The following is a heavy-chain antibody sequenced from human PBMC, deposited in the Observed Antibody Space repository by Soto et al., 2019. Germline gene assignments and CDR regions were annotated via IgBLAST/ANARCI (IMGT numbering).Heavy chain of an antibody. CDR2: ISSSSSYT. V-gene: IGHV3-11*06. Sequence: QVQLVESGGGLVKPGGSLRLSCAASGFTFSDYYMSWIRQAPGKGLEWVSYISSSSSYTNYADSVKGRFTISRDNAKNSLYLQMNSLRAEDTAVYYCARDGVRGSSSWYVRGFDPWGQGTLVTVSS. CDR3: ARDGVRGSSSWYVRGFDP. J-gene: IGHJ5*02. D-gene: IGHD6-13*01. CDR1: GFTFSDYY.